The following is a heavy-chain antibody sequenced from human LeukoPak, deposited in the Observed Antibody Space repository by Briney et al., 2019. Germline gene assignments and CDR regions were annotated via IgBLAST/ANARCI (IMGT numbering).Heavy chain of an antibody. Sequence: ASVKVSCKASGYSFITYGISWVRQAPGQGLEWMGWINPNSGVTNYAQKFKGRLTMTLDTSISTLYMDLSSLTSDDTAVYYCARDDAGTHDSWGLGTLVTVSS. J-gene: IGHJ5*01. CDR1: GYSFITYG. V-gene: IGHV1-2*02. D-gene: IGHD3/OR15-3a*01. CDR3: ARDDAGTHDS. CDR2: INPNSGVT.